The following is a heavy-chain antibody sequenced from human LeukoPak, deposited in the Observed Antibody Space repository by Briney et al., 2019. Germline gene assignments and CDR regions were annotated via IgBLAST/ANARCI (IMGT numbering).Heavy chain of an antibody. V-gene: IGHV4-39*01. CDR2: IXXXXXX. CDR3: ARNKLVYLLDY. D-gene: IGHD2/OR15-2a*01. CDR1: GGSIXSXXYY. J-gene: IGHJ4*02. Sequence: SETLSLTCTVSGGSIXSXXYYWGWIRQPPGKGXEXXXSIXXXXXXXXXXXXXXXXXXXVDTXKNQFSLKLSSVTAADTAVYYCARNKLVYLLDYWGQGTLVTVSS.